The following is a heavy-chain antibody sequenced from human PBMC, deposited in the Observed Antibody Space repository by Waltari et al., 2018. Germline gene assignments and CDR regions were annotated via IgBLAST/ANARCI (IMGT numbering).Heavy chain of an antibody. J-gene: IGHJ4*02. Sequence: EVQLLESGGGLVQPGGSLRLSCAASGFPFSSSAMAWVRQAPGKGLEWVSAISGSGGSTYYADSVKGRFTISRDNSKNTLYLQMNSLRAEYTAVYYCASLWFGELLPLDYWGQGTLVTVSS. CDR2: ISGSGGST. V-gene: IGHV3-23*01. D-gene: IGHD3-10*01. CDR3: ASLWFGELLPLDY. CDR1: GFPFSSSA.